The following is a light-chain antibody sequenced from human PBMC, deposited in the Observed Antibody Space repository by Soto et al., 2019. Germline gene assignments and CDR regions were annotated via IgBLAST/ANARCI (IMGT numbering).Light chain of an antibody. J-gene: IGLJ1*01. CDR2: DVS. CDR1: SSDVGGYNY. Sequence: QSVLTQPASVSGSPGQSITISCTGTSSDVGGYNYVSWYQQHPGKAPKLMIYDVSNRPSGVSNRFSGSKSGNTASLTISGLQAEDEADYYCSSYTSSSKGVFGTGTSHRP. CDR3: SSYTSSSKGV. V-gene: IGLV2-14*01.